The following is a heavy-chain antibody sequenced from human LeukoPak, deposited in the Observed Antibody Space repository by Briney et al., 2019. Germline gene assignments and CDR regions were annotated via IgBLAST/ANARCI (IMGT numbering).Heavy chain of an antibody. D-gene: IGHD5-24*01. CDR2: IRSKAYGGTT. CDR1: GFTFGDYP. Sequence: GGSLRLSCTTSGFTFGDYPMSWGRQAPGKGLEGVGFIRSKAYGGTTEYAASVKGRFTISRDDSKTIAYLKMNSLQMEDTAVHYCTTSAYGCEYWGQGTLVTVSS. J-gene: IGHJ4*02. CDR3: TTSAYGCEY. V-gene: IGHV3-49*04.